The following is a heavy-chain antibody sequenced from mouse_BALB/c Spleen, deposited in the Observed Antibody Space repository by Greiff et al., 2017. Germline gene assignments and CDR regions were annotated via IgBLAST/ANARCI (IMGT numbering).Heavy chain of an antibody. V-gene: IGHV1-69*02. D-gene: IGHD2-14*01. CDR1: GYTFTSYW. CDR2: IDPSDSYT. J-gene: IGHJ2*01. Sequence: VQLQQSGAELVKPGASVKLSCKASGYTFTSYWMHWVKQRPGQGLEWIGEIDPSDSYTNYNHKFKGKATLTVDKSSSTAYMQISSLTSEDSAVYYCARYGVRRGFDYWGQGTTLTVSS. CDR3: ARYGVRRGFDY.